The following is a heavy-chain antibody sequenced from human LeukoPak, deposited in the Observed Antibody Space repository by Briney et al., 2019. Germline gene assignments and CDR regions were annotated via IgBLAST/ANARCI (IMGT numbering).Heavy chain of an antibody. D-gene: IGHD2-15*01. Sequence: GGSPRLSCAAPGFTFSTYAMHWVRQTPGKGLEYVSAISTNGGGTYYANSVKGRFTISRDNSKNTLYLQMGSLRAEDMAVYYCARYCSGVSCYSGYDYWGQGTLVTVSS. CDR2: ISTNGGGT. CDR3: ARYCSGVSCYSGYDY. J-gene: IGHJ4*02. V-gene: IGHV3-64*01. CDR1: GFTFSTYA.